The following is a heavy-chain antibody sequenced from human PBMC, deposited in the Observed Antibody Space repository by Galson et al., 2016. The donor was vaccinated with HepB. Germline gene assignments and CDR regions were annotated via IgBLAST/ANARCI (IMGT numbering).Heavy chain of an antibody. J-gene: IGHJ6*02. V-gene: IGHV6-1*01. CDR2: LYYRSNWYN. CDR1: GDSVSSDSAS. CDR3: ARGPHPYSSSRDYYYPGVDV. Sequence: CAISGDSVSSDSASWSWIRQSPSRGLEWLGRLYYRSNWYNDYAVSVEGRVTINPDTYRNRFSLQLDSVTPEDTAVYFCARGPHPYSSSRDYYYPGVDVWGPGTTVIVSS. D-gene: IGHD2-2*01.